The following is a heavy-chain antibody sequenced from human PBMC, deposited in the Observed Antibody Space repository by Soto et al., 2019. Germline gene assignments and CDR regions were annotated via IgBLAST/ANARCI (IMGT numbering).Heavy chain of an antibody. J-gene: IGHJ6*02. Sequence: PGGSLRLSCVASGFTFSSYSMNWVRQAPGKGLEWVSSISSSSSYIYYADSVKGRFTISRDNAKNSLYLQMNSLRAEDTAEYYYARVPTTNWTDGPPYSYYGMDVGGQGTRVTVS. CDR3: ARVPTTNWTDGPPYSYYGMDV. V-gene: IGHV3-21*01. CDR1: GFTFSSYS. CDR2: ISSSSSYI. D-gene: IGHD1-20*01.